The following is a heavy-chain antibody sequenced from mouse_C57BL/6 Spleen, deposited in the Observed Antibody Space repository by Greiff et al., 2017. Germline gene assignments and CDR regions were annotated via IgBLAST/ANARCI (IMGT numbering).Heavy chain of an antibody. CDR2: ISSGSSNI. J-gene: IGHJ2*01. Sequence: DVMLVESGGGLVKPGGSLKLSCAASGFTFSDYGMHWVRQAPEKGLEWVAYISSGSSNIYYADTVKGRFTISRDNAKNTLFLQMTSLRSEDTAMYYCARRNYFDYWGQGTTLTVSS. CDR1: GFTFSDYG. V-gene: IGHV5-17*01. CDR3: ARRNYFDY.